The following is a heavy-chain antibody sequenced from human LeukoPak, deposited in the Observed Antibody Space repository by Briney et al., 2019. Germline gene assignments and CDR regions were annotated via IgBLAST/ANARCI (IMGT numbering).Heavy chain of an antibody. CDR1: GFAFSSYR. J-gene: IGHJ1*01. CDR2: IKSDGKT. Sequence: PGGSLRLSRAASGFAFSSYRMHGVRQAPGKGLVWVSRIKSDGKTNYADSVKGRFTISRDNAKNTVSLQMNSLRAEDTGVYYCARAASEIDSYFPEYCRHWGEGTLVTVSS. D-gene: IGHD2/OR15-2a*01. V-gene: IGHV3-74*01. CDR3: ARAASEIDSYFPEYCRH.